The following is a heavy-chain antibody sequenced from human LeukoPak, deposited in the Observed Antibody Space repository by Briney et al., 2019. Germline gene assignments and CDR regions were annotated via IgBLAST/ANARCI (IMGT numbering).Heavy chain of an antibody. CDR1: GGSISSHY. CDR2: IYYSGRT. CDR3: ARLGIFGVVIQT. Sequence: SETLSLTCTVSGGSISSHYWSWIRQPPGKGLEWIGYIYYSGRTNYNPSLKSRVTISVDTSKNQFSLKLSSVTAADTAVYYCARLGIFGVVIQTWGQGTLVTVSS. V-gene: IGHV4-59*11. D-gene: IGHD3-3*01. J-gene: IGHJ5*02.